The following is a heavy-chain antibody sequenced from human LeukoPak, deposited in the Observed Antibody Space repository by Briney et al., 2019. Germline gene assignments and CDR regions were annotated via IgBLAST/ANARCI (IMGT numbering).Heavy chain of an antibody. J-gene: IGHJ4*02. CDR2: ISSRGSTK. V-gene: IGHV3-48*03. CDR3: AKDKGREGDY. Sequence: PGGSLRLSCAASGFTFSNFEMNWVRQAPGKGLEWVSYISSRGSTKYYADSVKGRFTISRDNDENPLYMQMNSLRAEDTAVYYCAKDKGREGDYWGQGNLVTVSS. CDR1: GFTFSNFE.